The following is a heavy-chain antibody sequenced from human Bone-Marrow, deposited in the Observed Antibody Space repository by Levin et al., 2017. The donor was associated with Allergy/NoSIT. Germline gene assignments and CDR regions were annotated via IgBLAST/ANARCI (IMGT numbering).Heavy chain of an antibody. CDR1: FVSFSNSL. CDR2: LPRPRADGTR. J-gene: IGHJ3*02. CDR3: TTYYKIEDDYGGPVDAFDI. V-gene: IGHV3-15*07. D-gene: IGHD4-23*01. Sequence: GGSLLLSFLSSFVSFSNSLLNFVRYSPCPFLSFVGPLPRPRADGTRDYAAPVKGRFTISRDDSKNTLYLQMNSLKTEDTAVYYCTTYYKIEDDYGGPVDAFDIWGQGTMVIVSS.